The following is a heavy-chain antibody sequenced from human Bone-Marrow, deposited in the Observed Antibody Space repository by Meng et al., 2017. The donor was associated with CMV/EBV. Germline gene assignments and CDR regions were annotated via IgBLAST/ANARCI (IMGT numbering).Heavy chain of an antibody. V-gene: IGHV1-46*01. D-gene: IGHD2-15*01. CDR1: GYTFTSYY. CDR2: INPSGDTT. J-gene: IGHJ4*02. CDR3: ASERSGTGYFDD. Sequence: ASVKVSCKASGYTFTSYYTHWVRQAPGQGLEWMGVINPSGDTTTYAQKFQGRVTMTRDTSTSTVYMELRSLRSEDSAVYYCASERSGTGYFDDWGQGTLVTVSS.